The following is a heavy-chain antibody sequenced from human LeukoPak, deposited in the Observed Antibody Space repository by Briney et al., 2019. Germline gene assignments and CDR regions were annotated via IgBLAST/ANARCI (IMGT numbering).Heavy chain of an antibody. V-gene: IGHV4-34*01. Sequence: SETPSLTCAVYGGSFSGYYWSWIRQPPGKGLEWIGEINHSGSTNYSPSLKSRVTISVDTSKNQFSLRLSSVTAADTAVYYCARLAVADPFDYWGQGTLVTVSS. CDR3: ARLAVADPFDY. CDR2: INHSGST. J-gene: IGHJ4*02. CDR1: GGSFSGYY. D-gene: IGHD6-19*01.